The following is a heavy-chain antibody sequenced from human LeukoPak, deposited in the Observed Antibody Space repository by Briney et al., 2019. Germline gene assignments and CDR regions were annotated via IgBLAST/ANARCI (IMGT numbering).Heavy chain of an antibody. D-gene: IGHD4-17*01. CDR2: ISSSSTYT. Sequence: TGGSLRLSCAASGFTFSDYYMSWIRQAPGKGLEWVSCISSSSTYTNYADSVKGRFTISRDNAKNSLYLQINSLRAEDTAVYYCARDFVYGDSLEHFQDWGQGTLVTVSS. CDR3: ARDFVYGDSLEHFQD. V-gene: IGHV3-11*05. J-gene: IGHJ1*01. CDR1: GFTFSDYY.